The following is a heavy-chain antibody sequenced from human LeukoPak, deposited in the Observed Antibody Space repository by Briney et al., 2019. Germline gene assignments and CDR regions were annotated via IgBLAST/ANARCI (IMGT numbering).Heavy chain of an antibody. CDR3: ARAGGQLVHGFGYFEY. Sequence: PGGSLRLSCAASGFTFSSYEMNWVRQAPGKGLEWVAVSSYDGSIEYYADSVKGRFTLSRDNSKNTLYLQMSSLRTEDTAVYYCARAGGQLVHGFGYFEYWGQGTLVTVSS. J-gene: IGHJ4*02. CDR2: SSYDGSIE. V-gene: IGHV3-30*04. CDR1: GFTFSSYE. D-gene: IGHD1-1*01.